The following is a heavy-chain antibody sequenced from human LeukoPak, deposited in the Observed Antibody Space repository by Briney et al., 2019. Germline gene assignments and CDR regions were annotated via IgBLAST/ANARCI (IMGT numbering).Heavy chain of an antibody. CDR2: IYWNDDK. V-gene: IGHV2-5*01. CDR3: AHSSDGAQESALYS. D-gene: IGHD1-26*01. CDR1: GFSLSTSGVG. J-gene: IGHJ4*02. Sequence: ESGPTLVKRTQTLTLTCTLSGFSLSTSGVGVGWIRQPPGKALEWLALIYWNDDKRYSPSLKSRLTITKDTSKNQVVLTMTNMDPVDTATYYCAHSSDGAQESALYSWGQGTLVTVSS.